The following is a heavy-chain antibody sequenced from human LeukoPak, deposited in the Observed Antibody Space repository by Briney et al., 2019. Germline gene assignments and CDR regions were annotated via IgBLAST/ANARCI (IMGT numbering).Heavy chain of an antibody. J-gene: IGHJ5*02. CDR2: MNPNSGNT. CDR1: GYTFTSYD. CDR3: ARGPESYYGSGSHFDP. Sequence: GASVKVSCKASGYTFTSYDINWVRQATGQGLEWMGWMNPNSGNTGYAQKFQGRVTMTRNTSISTAYMELSSLRSEDTAVYYCARGPESYYGSGSHFDPWGQGTLVTVPS. D-gene: IGHD3-10*01. V-gene: IGHV1-8*01.